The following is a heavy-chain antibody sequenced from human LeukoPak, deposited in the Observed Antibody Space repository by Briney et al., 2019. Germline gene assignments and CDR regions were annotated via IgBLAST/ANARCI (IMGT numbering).Heavy chain of an antibody. D-gene: IGHD2-2*03. CDR2: INTNTGNP. V-gene: IGHV7-4-1*02. CDR1: GYTFTSYA. Sequence: EASVKVSCKASGYTFTSYAMNWVRQAPGQGLEWMGWINTNTGNPTYAQGFTGRFVFSLDTSVSTAYLQISSLKAEDTAVYYCAKSWMNRPPRYMDVWGKGTTVTISS. J-gene: IGHJ6*03. CDR3: AKSWMNRPPRYMDV.